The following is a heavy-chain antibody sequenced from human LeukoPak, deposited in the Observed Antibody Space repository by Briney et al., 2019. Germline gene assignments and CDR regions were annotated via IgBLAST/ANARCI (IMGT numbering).Heavy chain of an antibody. CDR1: GYKFTSYG. J-gene: IGHJ6*02. D-gene: IGHD6-13*01. Sequence: ASVKVSCKASGYKFTSYGISWVRQAPGQGLEWMGWISPYNGNTNYAQKLQGRVTMTTDTSTSTAYMELRSLRSDDTAVYYCARALYSSSWYTASVPDYYGMDAWGHGTTVIVSS. V-gene: IGHV1-18*01. CDR3: ARALYSSSWYTASVPDYYGMDA. CDR2: ISPYNGNT.